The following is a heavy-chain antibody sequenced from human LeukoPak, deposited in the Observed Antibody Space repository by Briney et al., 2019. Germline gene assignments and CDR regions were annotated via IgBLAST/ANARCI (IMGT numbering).Heavy chain of an antibody. J-gene: IGHJ6*02. CDR3: ARGMYYYYYGMDV. Sequence: PGGSLRLSCAASGFTFSSYSMNWVRQAPGKGLEWVSYISSSSSTIYDADSVKGRFTISRDNAKNSLYLQMNSLRAEDTAVYYCARGMYYYYYGMDVWGQGTTVTVSS. V-gene: IGHV3-48*01. CDR1: GFTFSSYS. CDR2: ISSSSSTI. D-gene: IGHD2-8*01.